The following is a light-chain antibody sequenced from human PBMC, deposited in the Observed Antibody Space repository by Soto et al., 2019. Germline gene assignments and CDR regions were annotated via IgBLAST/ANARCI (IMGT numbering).Light chain of an antibody. Sequence: SYELTQPPSVSVAPGQTATITCGGNNIGNRGVHWYQQKSGQAPVVVVYDDSDRPSGIPERFFGSNSGNTATLTITGVEAGDEADYYCQVWDSSSDHVVFGGGTKVTVL. J-gene: IGLJ2*01. CDR1: NIGNRG. CDR2: DDS. V-gene: IGLV3-21*02. CDR3: QVWDSSSDHVV.